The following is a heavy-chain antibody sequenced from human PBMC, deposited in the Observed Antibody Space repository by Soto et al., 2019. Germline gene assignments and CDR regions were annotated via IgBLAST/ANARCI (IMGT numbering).Heavy chain of an antibody. CDR1: GGSISSGGYY. D-gene: IGHD4-17*01. J-gene: IGHJ6*02. Sequence: KSSETLSLTCTDSGGSISSGGYYWSWIRQNPGKGLEWIGYIYYSGSTYYNPSLKRRVTISVDTSKNQFSLKLSSVTAADTAVYYCARVTYGDPPYYYYGMDVWGQGTTVTVSS. CDR3: ARVTYGDPPYYYYGMDV. V-gene: IGHV4-31*03. CDR2: IYYSGST.